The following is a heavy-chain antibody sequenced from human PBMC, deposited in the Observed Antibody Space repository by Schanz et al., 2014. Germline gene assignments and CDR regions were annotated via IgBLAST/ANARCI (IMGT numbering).Heavy chain of an antibody. V-gene: IGHV4-31*03. CDR2: ISYSGST. CDR3: ARHGGIPYYPMDV. J-gene: IGHJ6*02. D-gene: IGHD3-16*01. CDR1: GASISSGGYY. Sequence: QVQLQESGPGLVEPSQTLSLPCTVSGASISSGGYYWDWIRLLPGKGLEWIGYISYSGSTSFNPSLKSRLTMSVDTSKNQFSLRLSSVAAADTAVYYCARHGGIPYYPMDVWGQGTTVTVSS.